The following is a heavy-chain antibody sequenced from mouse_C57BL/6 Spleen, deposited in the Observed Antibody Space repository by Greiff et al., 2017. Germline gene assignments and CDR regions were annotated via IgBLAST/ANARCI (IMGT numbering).Heavy chain of an antibody. CDR3: ARVPRDYDGSRKDYAMDY. Sequence: QVQLQQPGAELVKPGASVKLSCKASGYTFTSYWMHWVKQRPGRGLEWIGRIDPNSGGTKYNEKFKSKATLTVDKPSSTAYMQLSSLTSEDSAVYYCARVPRDYDGSRKDYAMDYWGQGTSVTVSS. V-gene: IGHV1-72*01. J-gene: IGHJ4*01. CDR1: GYTFTSYW. D-gene: IGHD1-1*01. CDR2: IDPNSGGT.